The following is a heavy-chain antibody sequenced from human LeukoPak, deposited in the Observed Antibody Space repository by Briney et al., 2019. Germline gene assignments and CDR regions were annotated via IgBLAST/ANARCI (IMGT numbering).Heavy chain of an antibody. Sequence: SETLSLTCAVYGGSFSGYYWSWIRQPPGRGLEWIGEINHSGSTNYNPSLKSRVTISVDTSKNQFSLKLSSVTAADTAVYYCARDPHYDFWSGYGTTLGDYWGQGTLVTVSS. V-gene: IGHV4-34*01. J-gene: IGHJ4*02. CDR2: INHSGST. CDR3: ARDPHYDFWSGYGTTLGDY. D-gene: IGHD3-3*01. CDR1: GGSFSGYY.